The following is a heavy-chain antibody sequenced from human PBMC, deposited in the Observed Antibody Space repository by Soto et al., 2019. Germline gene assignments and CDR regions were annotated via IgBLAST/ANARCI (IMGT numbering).Heavy chain of an antibody. CDR1: GYTFTGYY. CDR2: INPNSGGT. V-gene: IGHV1-2*02. D-gene: IGHD3-22*01. J-gene: IGHJ4*02. CDR3: ARDLGYRSYYDSSGYSPLDY. Sequence: ASVKVSCKASGYTFTGYYMHWVRQAPGQGLEWMGWINPNSGGTNYAQKFQGRVTMTRDTSISTAYMELSRLRSDDTAVYYCARDLGYRSYYDSSGYSPLDYWGQGTLVTVSS.